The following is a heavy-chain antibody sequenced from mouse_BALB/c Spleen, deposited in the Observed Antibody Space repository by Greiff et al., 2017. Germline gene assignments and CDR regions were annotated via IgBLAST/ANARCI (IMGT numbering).Heavy chain of an antibody. CDR2: ISSGGST. Sequence: EVQGVESGGGLVKPGGSLKLSCAASGFTFSSYAMSWVRQTPEKRLEWVASISSGGSTYYPDSVKGRFTISRDNARNILYLQMSSLRSEDTAMYYCARYGSSYIDYWGQGTTLTVSS. D-gene: IGHD1-1*01. J-gene: IGHJ2*01. CDR3: ARYGSSYIDY. CDR1: GFTFSSYA. V-gene: IGHV5-6-5*01.